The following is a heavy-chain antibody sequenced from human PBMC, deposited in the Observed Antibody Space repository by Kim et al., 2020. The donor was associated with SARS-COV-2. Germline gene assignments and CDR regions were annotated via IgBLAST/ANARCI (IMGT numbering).Heavy chain of an antibody. V-gene: IGHV3-11*01. CDR1: GFTFSDYY. J-gene: IGHJ4*02. D-gene: IGHD1-7*01. CDR2: ISSSGNTI. Sequence: GGSLRLSCAVSGFTFSDYYMSWIRQAPGKGLEWVSYISSSGNTIYYADSGKGRFTISRDNAKKSLLLQINSLIAEDTAVYFWARRPELRRDFDYWGQG. CDR3: ARRPELRRDFDY.